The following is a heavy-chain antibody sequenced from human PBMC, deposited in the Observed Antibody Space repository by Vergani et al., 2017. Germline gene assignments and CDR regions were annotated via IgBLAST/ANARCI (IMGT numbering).Heavy chain of an antibody. Sequence: QVQLQESGPGLVKPSETLSLTCTVPGGSISSRSYYWGWISQPPGKGLEWIGSIHYSGSHHYNPSLKSRVTISVDTSKNQFSLKLSSVTAADTAVYYCARGPYGAPFDYWGQGTLVTVSS. CDR3: ARGPYGAPFDY. CDR1: GGSISSRSYY. J-gene: IGHJ4*02. CDR2: IHYSGSH. D-gene: IGHD4-17*01. V-gene: IGHV4-39*07.